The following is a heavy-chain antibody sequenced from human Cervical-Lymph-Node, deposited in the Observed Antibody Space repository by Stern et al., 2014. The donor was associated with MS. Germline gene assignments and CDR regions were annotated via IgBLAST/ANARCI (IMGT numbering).Heavy chain of an antibody. CDR3: SRSASDAFDI. V-gene: IGHV1-18*01. D-gene: IGHD3-16*01. CDR2: ISPYNGNS. CDR1: GYTFISHG. Sequence: VQLVESGAVLKKPGASMKVSCKASGYTFISHGISWVRQAPGQGLEWMGWISPYNGNSNDAQKFQARVTMTTDTSTNTAYLELRGLRSDDTAMYYCSRSASDAFDIWGQGTMVTVSS. J-gene: IGHJ3*02.